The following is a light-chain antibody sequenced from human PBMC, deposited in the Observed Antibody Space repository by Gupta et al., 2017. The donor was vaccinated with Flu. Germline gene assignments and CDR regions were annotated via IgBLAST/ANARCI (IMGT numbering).Light chain of an antibody. CDR1: QNINNW. CDR2: QAS. Sequence: TLSASEGDRGTITCRASQNINNWLAWYQQKPGKAPKLLIYQASILESGVPSRFSGSGSGTEFTLTISCRQADDFATYHCQQYSSYSVYNFGQGTKVEIK. V-gene: IGKV1-5*03. J-gene: IGKJ2*01. CDR3: QQYSSYSVYN.